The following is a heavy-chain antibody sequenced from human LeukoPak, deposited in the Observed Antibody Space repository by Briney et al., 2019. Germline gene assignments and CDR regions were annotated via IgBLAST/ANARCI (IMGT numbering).Heavy chain of an antibody. CDR3: ARHHNWNYKYYYYMDV. Sequence: KSSETLSLTCAVYGGSFSGYYWSWIRQPPGKGLEWIGEINHSGSTNYNPSLKSRVTISVDTSKNQFSLKLSSVTAADTAVYYCARHHNWNYKYYYYMDVWGKGTTVTVSS. J-gene: IGHJ6*03. V-gene: IGHV4-34*01. D-gene: IGHD1-7*01. CDR1: GGSFSGYY. CDR2: INHSGST.